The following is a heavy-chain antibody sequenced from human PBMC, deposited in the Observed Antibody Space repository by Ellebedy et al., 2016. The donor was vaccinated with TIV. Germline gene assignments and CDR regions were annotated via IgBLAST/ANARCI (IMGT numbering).Heavy chain of an antibody. CDR3: ASTDHLESYYFDY. D-gene: IGHD3-3*01. Sequence: MPSETLSLTCAVYGGSFSGYCWSWIRQPPGKGLEWIGEINHSGSTNYNPSLKSRVTISVDTSKNQFSLKLRSVTAADTAVYYCASTDHLESYYFDYWGQGTLVTVSS. V-gene: IGHV4-34*01. J-gene: IGHJ4*02. CDR2: INHSGST. CDR1: GGSFSGYC.